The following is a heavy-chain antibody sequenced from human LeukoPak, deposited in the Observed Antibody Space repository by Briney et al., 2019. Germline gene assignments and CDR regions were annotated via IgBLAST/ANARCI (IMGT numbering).Heavy chain of an antibody. CDR2: IKSKTDGGTT. Sequence: PGGSLRLSCAASGFTFSNAWMRWVRQAPGKGLEWVGRIKSKTDGGTTDYAAPVKGRFTISRDDSKNTLYLQMNSLKTEDTAVYYCTTDNGYSYGNDAFDIWGQGTMVTVSS. CDR3: TTDNGYSYGNDAFDI. J-gene: IGHJ3*02. D-gene: IGHD5-18*01. V-gene: IGHV3-15*01. CDR1: GFTFSNAW.